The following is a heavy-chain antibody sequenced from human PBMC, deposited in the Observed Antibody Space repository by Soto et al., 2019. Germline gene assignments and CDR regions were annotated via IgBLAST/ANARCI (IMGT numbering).Heavy chain of an antibody. CDR1: GFTVSNNY. J-gene: IGHJ4*02. V-gene: IGHV3-53*01. CDR3: AARGGGGGY. D-gene: IGHD3-10*01. CDR2: IYSGGYT. Sequence: EVQLVESGGGLIQPGGSLRLSCAVSGFTVSNNYMSWVRQAPGKGLEGVSVIYSGGYTAYGDSVKGRFTISRDNSKNTLYIQKKSLRAAATSVYSGAARGGGGGYWGQGTLVTVSS.